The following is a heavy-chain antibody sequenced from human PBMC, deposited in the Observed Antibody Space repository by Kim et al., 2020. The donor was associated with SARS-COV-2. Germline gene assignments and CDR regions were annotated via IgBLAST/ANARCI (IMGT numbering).Heavy chain of an antibody. CDR2: IYYSGST. CDR3: ARGDILTGSRFDY. D-gene: IGHD3-9*01. CDR1: GGSISSSSYY. V-gene: IGHV4-39*07. J-gene: IGHJ4*02. Sequence: SETLSLTCTVSGGSISSSSYYWGWIRQPPGKGLEWIGSIYYSGSTYYNPSLKSRVTISVDTSKNQFSLKLSSVTAADTAVYYCARGDILTGSRFDYWGQGTLVTVSS.